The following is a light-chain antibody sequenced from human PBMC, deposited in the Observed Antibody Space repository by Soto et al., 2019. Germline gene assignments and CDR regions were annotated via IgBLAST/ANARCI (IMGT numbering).Light chain of an antibody. J-gene: IGKJ2*01. CDR2: RAS. Sequence: ETVMTQSPATLSVSPGERATLSCRASQSVSTNLAWYQQKPGQAPRLLIYRASTRATGIPDRFSGSGFGTEFTLTISGLQSEDFAVYFCQQYNNWPPYPFGQGTKLQIK. CDR3: QQYNNWPPYP. V-gene: IGKV3-15*01. CDR1: QSVSTN.